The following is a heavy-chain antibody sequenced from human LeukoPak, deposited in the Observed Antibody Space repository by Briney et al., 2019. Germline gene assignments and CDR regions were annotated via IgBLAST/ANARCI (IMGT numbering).Heavy chain of an antibody. CDR3: ARDPYSGSYGDYYYYYMDV. J-gene: IGHJ6*03. D-gene: IGHD1-26*01. CDR2: ISSGSRSI. Sequence: GGSLRLSCAASGFTFSSYSMNWVRQAPGKGLEWVAYISSGSRSIYYTDSVKGRFTISRDNAKNSLYLQMNSLRAEDTAVYYCARDPYSGSYGDYYYYYMDVWGKGTTVTISS. CDR1: GFTFSSYS. V-gene: IGHV3-48*01.